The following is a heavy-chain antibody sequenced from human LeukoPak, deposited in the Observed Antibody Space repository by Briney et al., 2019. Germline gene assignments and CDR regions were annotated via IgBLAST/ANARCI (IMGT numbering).Heavy chain of an antibody. D-gene: IGHD6-19*01. Sequence: PSETLSLTCAVYGGSFSGYYWSWIRQPPGKGLEWIGEINHSGSTNYSPSLKSRVTISVDTSKNQFSLRLSSVTAADTAVYYCARGVAVAGTYFDYWGQGTLVTVSS. CDR2: INHSGST. CDR3: ARGVAVAGTYFDY. J-gene: IGHJ4*02. CDR1: GGSFSGYY. V-gene: IGHV4-34*01.